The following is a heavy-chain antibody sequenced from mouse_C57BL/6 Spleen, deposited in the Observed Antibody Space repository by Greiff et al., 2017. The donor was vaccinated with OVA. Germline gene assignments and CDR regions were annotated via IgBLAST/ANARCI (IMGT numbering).Heavy chain of an antibody. V-gene: IGHV1-82*01. CDR2: IYPGDGDT. CDR3: AREGAYYSNYDAMDY. Sequence: VQLQQSGPELVKPGASVKISCKASGYAFSSSWMNWVKQRPGKGLEWIGRIYPGDGDTNYNGKFKGKATLTADKSSSTAYMQLSSLTSDEAAVDFCAREGAYYSNYDAMDYWGQGTSVTVSS. J-gene: IGHJ4*01. D-gene: IGHD2-5*01. CDR1: GYAFSSSW.